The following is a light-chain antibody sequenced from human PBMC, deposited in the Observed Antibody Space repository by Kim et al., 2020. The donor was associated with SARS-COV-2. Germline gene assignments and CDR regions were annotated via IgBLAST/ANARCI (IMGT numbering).Light chain of an antibody. Sequence: SSALTQDPAVSVALGQTVRITCQGDSLRTSYATWYQQKPGQAPQLVIHGKNTRPSGIPDRLSGSTSGNTASLTITGTPMGAEADYYCNSRDSNNNVVFG. V-gene: IGLV3-19*01. CDR2: GKN. CDR1: SLRTSY. CDR3: NSRDSNNNVV. J-gene: IGLJ2*01.